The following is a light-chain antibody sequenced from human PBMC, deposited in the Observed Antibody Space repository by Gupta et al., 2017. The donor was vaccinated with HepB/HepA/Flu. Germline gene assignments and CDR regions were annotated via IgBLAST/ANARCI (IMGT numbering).Light chain of an antibody. V-gene: IGKV4-1*01. J-gene: IGKJ4*01. CDR1: QSLLYTANNKNY. CDR3: QQDDTTPLT. CDR2: WAS. Sequence: DIVMTQSPDSLTVPLGERATINCKSSQSLLYTANNKNYLVWYQQKPGQPPKLLFYWASTRDSGVPDRFSGSGSGTDFTLTISSLQAEDVAVYYCQQDDTTPLTFGGGTKVEIK.